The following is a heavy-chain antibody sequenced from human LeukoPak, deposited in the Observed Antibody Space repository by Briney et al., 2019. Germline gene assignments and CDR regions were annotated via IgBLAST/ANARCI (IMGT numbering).Heavy chain of an antibody. CDR1: GYTFTSYY. Sequence: ASVKVSCKASGYTFTSYYMHWVRQAPGQGLEWMGGIIPIFGTANYAQKFQGRVTITADESTSTAYMELSSLRSEDTAVYYCARVVFYYGSGSYSQLDYWGQGTLVTVSS. V-gene: IGHV1-69*13. D-gene: IGHD3-10*01. CDR2: IIPIFGTA. J-gene: IGHJ4*02. CDR3: ARVVFYYGSGSYSQLDY.